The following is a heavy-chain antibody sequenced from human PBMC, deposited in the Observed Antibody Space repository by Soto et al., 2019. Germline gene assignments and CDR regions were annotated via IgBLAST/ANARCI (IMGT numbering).Heavy chain of an antibody. V-gene: IGHV1-8*01. D-gene: IGHD6-6*01. J-gene: IGHJ4*02. CDR3: ARAETKTRKVAARHYYFDY. Sequence: QVQLVQSGAEVKKPGASVKVSCKASGYTFTSYDINWVRQATGQGLEWMGWMNPNSGNTGYAQKFQGRVTMTRSTSISTAYMGLSSLRSEDTAVYYCARAETKTRKVAARHYYFDYWGQGTLVTVSS. CDR2: MNPNSGNT. CDR1: GYTFTSYD.